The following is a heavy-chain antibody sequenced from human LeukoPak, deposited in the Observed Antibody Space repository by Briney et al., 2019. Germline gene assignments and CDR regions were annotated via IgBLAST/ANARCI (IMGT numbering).Heavy chain of an antibody. CDR3: ARDSSQLVHHYYYGMDV. D-gene: IGHD6-13*01. CDR1: GGSISSYY. V-gene: IGHV4-4*07. Sequence: PSETLSLTCTVSGGSISSYYWSWIRQPAGKGLEWIGRIYTSGSTNYNPSLKSRVTMSVDTSKNQFSLKLNSVTAADTAVYYCARDSSQLVHHYYYGMDVWGQGTTVTVSS. CDR2: IYTSGST. J-gene: IGHJ6*02.